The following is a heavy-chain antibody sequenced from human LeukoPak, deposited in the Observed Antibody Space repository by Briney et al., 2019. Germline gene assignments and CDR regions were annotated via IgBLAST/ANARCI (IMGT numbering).Heavy chain of an antibody. J-gene: IGHJ4*02. V-gene: IGHV3-30*02. Sequence: GGSLRLSCAASGFTFSSYGMHWVRQAPGKGLEWVAFIRYDGSNKYYADSVKGRFTISRDNSKNTLYLQMNSLRAEDTAVYYCAKSTRLEPHFGYWGQGALVTVSS. CDR2: IRYDGSNK. CDR3: AKSTRLEPHFGY. CDR1: GFTFSSYG. D-gene: IGHD1-14*01.